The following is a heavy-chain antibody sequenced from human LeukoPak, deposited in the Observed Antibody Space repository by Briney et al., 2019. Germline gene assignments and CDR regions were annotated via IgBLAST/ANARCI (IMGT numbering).Heavy chain of an antibody. J-gene: IGHJ4*02. V-gene: IGHV4-39*01. CDR1: GGSISSSSYY. CDR2: IYYSGST. Sequence: SETLSLTCTVSGGSISSSSYYWGWIRQPPGKGLEWIGSIYYSGSTYYNPSLKSRVTISVDTSRNQFSLKLSSVTAADTAVYYCASLAVAGLSEGYWGQGTLAIVSS. CDR3: ASLAVAGLSEGY. D-gene: IGHD6-19*01.